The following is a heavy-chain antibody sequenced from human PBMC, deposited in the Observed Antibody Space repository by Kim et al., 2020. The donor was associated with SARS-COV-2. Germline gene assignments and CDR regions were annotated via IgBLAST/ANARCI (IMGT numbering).Heavy chain of an antibody. J-gene: IGHJ6*02. CDR3: ARDLLVGATSYGMDV. CDR1: GFTFSSYG. Sequence: GGSLRLSCAASGFTFSSYGMHWVRQAPGKGLEWVAVIWYDGSNKYYADSVKGRFTISRDNSKNTLYLQMNSLRAEDTAVYYCARDLLVGATSYGMDVWGQVTTVTVSS. D-gene: IGHD1-26*01. CDR2: IWYDGSNK. V-gene: IGHV3-33*01.